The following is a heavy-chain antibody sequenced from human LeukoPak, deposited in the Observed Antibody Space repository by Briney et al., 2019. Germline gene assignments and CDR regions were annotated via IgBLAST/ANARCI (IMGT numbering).Heavy chain of an antibody. Sequence: KPSETLSLTCTVSGGSISSYYWSWIRQPPGKGLEWIGYIYYSGSTNYNPSLKSRVTISVDTSKNQFSLKLSSVTAADTAVYYCARAARRNWFDPWGQGTLVTVSS. D-gene: IGHD6-6*01. V-gene: IGHV4-59*01. CDR3: ARAARRNWFDP. CDR2: IYYSGST. J-gene: IGHJ5*02. CDR1: GGSISSYY.